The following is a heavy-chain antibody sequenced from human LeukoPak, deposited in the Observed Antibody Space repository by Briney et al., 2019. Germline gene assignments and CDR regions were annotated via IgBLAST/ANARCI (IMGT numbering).Heavy chain of an antibody. CDR1: GYSISSGYY. CDR3: ARLSSGYSPRKYFDY. Sequence: PSETLSLTCTVSGYSISSGYYWSWIRQPPGKGLEWIGEINHSGSTNYNPSLKSRVTISVDTSKNQFSLKLSSVTAADTAVYYCARLSSGYSPRKYFDYWGQGTLVTVSS. D-gene: IGHD5-18*01. J-gene: IGHJ4*02. CDR2: INHSGST. V-gene: IGHV4-38-2*02.